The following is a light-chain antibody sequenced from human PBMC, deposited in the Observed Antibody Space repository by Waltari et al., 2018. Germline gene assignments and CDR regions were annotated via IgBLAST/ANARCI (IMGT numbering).Light chain of an antibody. CDR2: GAS. CDR1: QSVSSSY. V-gene: IGKV3-20*01. J-gene: IGKJ2*01. CDR3: QQYGSSPPYT. Sequence: EIVLTQSPGTLSLSPGETATLSCRASQSVSSSYLAWYQQKPGQAPRLLICGASSRATGIPDRFSGSGSGTDFTLTISRLEPEDFAVDYCQQYGSSPPYTFGQGTELEIK.